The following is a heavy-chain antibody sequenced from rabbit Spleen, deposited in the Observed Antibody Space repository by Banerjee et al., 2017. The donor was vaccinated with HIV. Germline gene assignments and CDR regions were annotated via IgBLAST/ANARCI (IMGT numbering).Heavy chain of an antibody. CDR2: IEGGSSSFT. CDR1: GVSFSGSSY. V-gene: IGHV1S40*01. CDR3: ARNGGMLDYKL. J-gene: IGHJ4*01. D-gene: IGHD6-1*01. Sequence: QSLEESGGDLVKPGESLTLTCIASGVSFSGSSYMCWVRQAPGKGLEWIACIEGGSSSFTYFATWAKGRFTISKTSSTTVTLQMTSLTAADTATYFCARNGGMLDYKLWGPGTLVTVS.